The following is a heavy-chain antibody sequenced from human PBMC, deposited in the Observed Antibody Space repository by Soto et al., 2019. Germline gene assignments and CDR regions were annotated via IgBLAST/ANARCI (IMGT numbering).Heavy chain of an antibody. V-gene: IGHV4-31*03. CDR1: GGSISSGGDY. CDR3: ARASGYYYYYGMDV. J-gene: IGHJ6*02. Sequence: QVQLQESGPGLVKPSQTLSLTCTVSGGSISSGGDYWSWIRQHPGKGLEWIGYIYYSGSSYYNPSLKSRVTISVDTSKNQFTLKLSPVTAADTAVYYCARASGYYYYYGMDVWGQGTTVTVSS. CDR2: IYYSGSS.